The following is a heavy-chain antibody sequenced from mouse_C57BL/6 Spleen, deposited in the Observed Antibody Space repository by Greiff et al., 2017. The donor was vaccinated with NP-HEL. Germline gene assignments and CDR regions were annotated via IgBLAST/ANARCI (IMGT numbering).Heavy chain of an antibody. V-gene: IGHV1-7*01. CDR3: ARRKEGHFDY. J-gene: IGHJ2*01. CDR2: INPSSGST. CDR1: GYTFTSYW. Sequence: QVQLQQSGAELAKPGASVKLSCKASGYTFTSYWMHWVKQRPGQGLEWIGYINPSSGSTKYNQKFKDKATFTADKSSSTAYMQLSSLTYVDAAVYYCARRKEGHFDYWGQGTTLTVSS.